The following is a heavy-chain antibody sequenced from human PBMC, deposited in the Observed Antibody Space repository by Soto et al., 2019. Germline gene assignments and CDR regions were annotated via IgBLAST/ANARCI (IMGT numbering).Heavy chain of an antibody. J-gene: IGHJ6*02. CDR3: ARTDSSGYYYLDYYYGMDV. Sequence: PGGSLRLSCVASGFIFGDYYMNWIRQSPGKGLEWLSYISSSGSDAKSADSLKGRFSISRDNAKNSVYLQMNRLSAEDTAVYYCARTDSSGYYYLDYYYGMDVWGQGTTVTVSS. D-gene: IGHD3-22*01. CDR1: GFIFGDYY. CDR2: ISSSGSDA. V-gene: IGHV3-11*06.